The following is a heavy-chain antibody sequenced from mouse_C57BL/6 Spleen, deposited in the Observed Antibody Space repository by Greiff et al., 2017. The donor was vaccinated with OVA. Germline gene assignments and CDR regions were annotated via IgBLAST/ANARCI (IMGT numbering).Heavy chain of an antibody. D-gene: IGHD2-5*01. Sequence: QVQLQQPGAELVKPGASVKMSCKASGYTFTSYWITWVKQRPGQGLEWIGDIFPGSGSTNHNEKFKSKATLTVDTSSSTAYMQLSSLTSEDSAVYYCARSSYSKDYWGQGTTLTVSS. CDR3: ARSSYSKDY. V-gene: IGHV1-55*01. CDR2: IFPGSGST. CDR1: GYTFTSYW. J-gene: IGHJ2*01.